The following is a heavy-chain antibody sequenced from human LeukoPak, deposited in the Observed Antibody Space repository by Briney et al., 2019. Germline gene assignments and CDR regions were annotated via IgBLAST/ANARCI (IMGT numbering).Heavy chain of an antibody. Sequence: ASVKVSCKASGYTFTGYYMHWVRQAPGQGLEWMGRINPNSGGTNYAQKFQGRVTMTRDTSISTAYMELSRLRSDDTAVYYCARESYDSSGYFSPLFDYWGQGTLVTVSS. V-gene: IGHV1-2*06. CDR3: ARESYDSSGYFSPLFDY. CDR2: INPNSGGT. D-gene: IGHD3-22*01. CDR1: GYTFTGYY. J-gene: IGHJ4*02.